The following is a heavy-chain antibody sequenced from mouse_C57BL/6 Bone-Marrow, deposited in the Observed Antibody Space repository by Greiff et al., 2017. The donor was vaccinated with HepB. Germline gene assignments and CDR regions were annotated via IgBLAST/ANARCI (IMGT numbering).Heavy chain of an antibody. CDR1: GYTFTSYG. Sequence: VQLQESGAELARPGASVKLSCKASGYTFTSYGISWVKQRTGQGLEWIGEIYPRSGNTYYNEKFKGKATLTADKSSSTAYMELRSLTSEDSAVYFCARLGRGWYFDVWGTGTTVTVSS. CDR2: IYPRSGNT. CDR3: ARLGRGWYFDV. D-gene: IGHD4-1*01. V-gene: IGHV1-81*01. J-gene: IGHJ1*03.